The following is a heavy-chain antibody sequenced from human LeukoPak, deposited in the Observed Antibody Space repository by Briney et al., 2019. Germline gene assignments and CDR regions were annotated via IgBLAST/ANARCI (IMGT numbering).Heavy chain of an antibody. CDR2: INHSGST. J-gene: IGHJ4*02. D-gene: IGHD2-21*01. CDR1: GGSFSGYY. CDR3: ARGVGIPASIDY. Sequence: SETLSLTCAVYGGSFSGYYWSWIRQPPGKGLEWIGEINHSGSTNYNPSLKSRVTISVDTSKNQFSLKLSSVTAADTAVYYCARGVGIPASIDYWGRGTLVTVSS. V-gene: IGHV4-34*01.